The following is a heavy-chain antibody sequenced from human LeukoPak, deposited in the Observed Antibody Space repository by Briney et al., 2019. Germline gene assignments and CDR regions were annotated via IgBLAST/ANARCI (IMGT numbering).Heavy chain of an antibody. CDR3: ARGLTVAGRYYHFDY. V-gene: IGHV4-4*02. D-gene: IGHD6-19*01. CDR1: GGSISSSNW. J-gene: IGHJ4*02. CDR2: IYHSGIT. Sequence: SETLSLTCAVSGGSISSSNWWGWVRQPPGKGLEWIGEIYHSGITNYNPSLKSRVTISVDKSKNQFSLKLSSVTAADTAVYYCARGLTVAGRYYHFDYWGQGTLVTVSS.